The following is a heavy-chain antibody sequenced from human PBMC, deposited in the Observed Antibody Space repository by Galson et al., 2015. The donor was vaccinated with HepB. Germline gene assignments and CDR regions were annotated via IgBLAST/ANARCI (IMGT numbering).Heavy chain of an antibody. CDR1: GFNFSHYG. CDR2: ISYDGSHQ. V-gene: IGHV3-30*18. Sequence: SLRLSCAASGFNFSHYGMHWVRQAPGRGLAWVAVISYDGSHQYYADSVKGRFTISRDNSKNMLYLQMNRLRGEDTAVYCCAKEGANWGQGTLVTVSS. CDR3: AKEGAN. J-gene: IGHJ4*02.